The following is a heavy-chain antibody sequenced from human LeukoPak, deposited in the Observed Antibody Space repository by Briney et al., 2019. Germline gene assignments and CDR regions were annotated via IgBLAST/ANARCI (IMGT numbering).Heavy chain of an antibody. V-gene: IGHV1-69*04. J-gene: IGHJ4*02. D-gene: IGHD6-13*01. CDR1: GGTFSNYV. Sequence: GASVKVSCKASGGTFSNYVISWVRQAPGQGLEWMGRIIPILGITLYAQKFQGRVTITADKSTGTAYMELSSLRSEDTAFYYCARGDAAAGLPGFDSWGQGTLVTVSS. CDR2: IIPILGIT. CDR3: ARGDAAAGLPGFDS.